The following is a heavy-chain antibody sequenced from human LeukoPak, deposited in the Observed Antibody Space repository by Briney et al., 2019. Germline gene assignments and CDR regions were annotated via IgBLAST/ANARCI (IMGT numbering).Heavy chain of an antibody. CDR1: GGSISTYY. CDR2: IHASGST. V-gene: IGHV4-4*09. Sequence: SETLSLTCTVSGGSISTYYWSWIRQSPRKGLEWIGYIHASGSTNYNPSLECRVTISIDTSKNQFSLTLSSVTAADTAVYYCARLLRWSEDGFDIWGQGTVVAISS. J-gene: IGHJ3*02. D-gene: IGHD2-15*01. CDR3: ARLLRWSEDGFDI.